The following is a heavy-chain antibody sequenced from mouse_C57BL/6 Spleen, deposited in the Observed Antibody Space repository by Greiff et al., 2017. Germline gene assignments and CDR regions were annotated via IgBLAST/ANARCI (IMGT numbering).Heavy chain of an antibody. Sequence: QVQLQQPGAELVKPGASVKLSCKASGYTFTSYWMHWVKQRPGRGLEWIGRIDPNSGGTKYNEKFKSKATLTVDKPSSTAYMRLSSLTSEESAVYYCAREGGLRMAWFAYWGQGTLVTVSA. D-gene: IGHD2-4*01. CDR3: AREGGLRMAWFAY. CDR1: GYTFTSYW. CDR2: IDPNSGGT. V-gene: IGHV1-72*01. J-gene: IGHJ3*01.